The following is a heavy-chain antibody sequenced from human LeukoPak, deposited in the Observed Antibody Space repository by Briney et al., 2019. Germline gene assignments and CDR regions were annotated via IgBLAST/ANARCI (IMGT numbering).Heavy chain of an antibody. CDR2: IRSKTNNYAT. CDR3: SVNYCSGASCYMF. V-gene: IGHV3-73*01. J-gene: IGHJ4*02. Sequence: GGSLRLSCAASGFTFSGSALHWVRQASGKGLEWVGRIRSKTNNYATAYAASMKGKFTISRDDSKNTAYLQMNSLKTEDTAVYYCSVNYCSGASCYMFWGQGTLVTVSS. D-gene: IGHD2-15*01. CDR1: GFTFSGSA.